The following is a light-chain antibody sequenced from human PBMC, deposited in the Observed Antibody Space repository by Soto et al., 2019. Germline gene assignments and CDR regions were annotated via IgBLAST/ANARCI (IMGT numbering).Light chain of an antibody. V-gene: IGKV3-20*01. CDR1: QSVSSSY. J-gene: IGKJ5*01. Sequence: EIVLTQSPGTLSLSPGERATLSCRASQSVSSSYLAWYQQKPRQAPRLLIYGASSSATGIPDRFSGSGSGTDFTLTISRLEPEDFAVYYCQQYGSSPPFTFGQGTRLEIK. CDR2: GAS. CDR3: QQYGSSPPFT.